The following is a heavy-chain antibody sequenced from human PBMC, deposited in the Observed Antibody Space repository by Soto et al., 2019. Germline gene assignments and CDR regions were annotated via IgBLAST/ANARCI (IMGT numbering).Heavy chain of an antibody. Sequence: ASVKVSCKASGGTFSSYAISWVRQAPGQGLEWMGGIIPIFGTANYAQKFQGRVTITADESTSTAYMELSSLRSEDTAVYYCARCMGRLSGGSCYSGWFDPWGQGTLVTVSS. J-gene: IGHJ5*02. CDR1: GGTFSSYA. CDR2: IIPIFGTA. V-gene: IGHV1-69*13. CDR3: ARCMGRLSGGSCYSGWFDP. D-gene: IGHD2-15*01.